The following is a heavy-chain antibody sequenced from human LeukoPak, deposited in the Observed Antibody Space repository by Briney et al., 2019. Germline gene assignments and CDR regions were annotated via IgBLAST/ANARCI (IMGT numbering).Heavy chain of an antibody. D-gene: IGHD6-19*01. Sequence: SQTLSLTCAVSGDSVSINSAAWNWIRQSPSRGLEWLGRTYYRSKWYNDYAVSVKSRITINPDTSKNQFSLQLNSVTPEDTAVYYCAKSNSWYDSSGSLVPEFDYWGQGTLVTVSS. J-gene: IGHJ4*02. V-gene: IGHV6-1*01. CDR2: TYYRSKWYN. CDR1: GDSVSINSAA. CDR3: AKSNSWYDSSGSLVPEFDY.